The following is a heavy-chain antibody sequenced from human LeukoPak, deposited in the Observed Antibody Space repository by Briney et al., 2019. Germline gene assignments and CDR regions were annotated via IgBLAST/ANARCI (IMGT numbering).Heavy chain of an antibody. CDR3: ATGYSDSLRSPLDS. V-gene: IGHV3-23*01. CDR1: GLTFNNYA. Sequence: GGSLRLSCAASGLTFNNYALTRIPQAPGKGLEWLSSISGRGGNTYYADSVEGRFTISRDDSKNTLFLQMNSLRAEDTAVYYCATGYSDSLRSPLDSWGQGTLVTVSS. D-gene: IGHD3-22*01. J-gene: IGHJ5*01. CDR2: ISGRGGNT.